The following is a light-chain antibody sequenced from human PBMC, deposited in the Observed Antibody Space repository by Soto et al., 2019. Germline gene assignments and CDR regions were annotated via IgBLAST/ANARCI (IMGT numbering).Light chain of an antibody. J-gene: IGKJ1*01. CDR1: QDITTH. V-gene: IGKV1-33*01. CDR2: DAS. Sequence: DIQLTQSPSSLSASVGDRVIITCQASQDITTHLNWYQQKPGRSPQLLIFDASNLETGVPSRFSASGYGKHFRFTISGLQPEDVATYYCQHPGTFGQGTRV. CDR3: QHPGT.